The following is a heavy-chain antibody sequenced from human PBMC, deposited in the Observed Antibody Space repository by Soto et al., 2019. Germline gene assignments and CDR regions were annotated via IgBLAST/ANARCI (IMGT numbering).Heavy chain of an antibody. CDR2: IIPIFGTA. J-gene: IGHJ6*02. CDR1: GGTFSSYA. CDR3: ARDILTGYPYYYYGMDV. V-gene: IGHV1-69*13. Sequence: SVKVSCKGSGGTFSSYAISWVRQAPGQGLEWMGGIIPIFGTANYAQKFQGRVTITADESTSTAYMELSSLRSEDTAVYYCARDILTGYPYYYYGMDVWGQGTTVTVSS. D-gene: IGHD3-9*01.